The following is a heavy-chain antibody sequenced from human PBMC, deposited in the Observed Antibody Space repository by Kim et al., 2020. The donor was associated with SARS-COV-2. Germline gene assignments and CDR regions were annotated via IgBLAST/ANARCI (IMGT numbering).Heavy chain of an antibody. CDR3: ARGLISRPGAWGDIAVPGTEDY. Sequence: GGSLRLSCAASGFIFSDHYMDWVRQAPGKGLEWVGRIRNKAYTYSTEYAASVKGRFTVSRDDSKNSLYLQMNSLKTEDTAVYYCARGLISRPGAWGDIAVPGTEDYWGQGTLVTVSS. CDR2: IRNKAYTYST. CDR1: GFIFSDHY. V-gene: IGHV3-72*01. J-gene: IGHJ4*02. D-gene: IGHD6-19*01.